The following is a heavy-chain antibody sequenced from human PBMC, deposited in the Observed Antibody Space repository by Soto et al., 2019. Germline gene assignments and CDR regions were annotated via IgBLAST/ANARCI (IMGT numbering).Heavy chain of an antibody. V-gene: IGHV4-30-4*01. CDR1: GGSISSGDYY. D-gene: IGHD5-12*01. CDR2: IYYSGST. Sequence: PSETLSLTCTVSGGSISSGDYYWSWIRQPPGKGLEWIGYIYYSGSTYYNPSLKSRVTISVDTSKNQFSLKLSSVTAADTAVYNCARDLGGYNDIHYSGQAPLVTVSS. J-gene: IGHJ4*02. CDR3: ARDLGGYNDIHY.